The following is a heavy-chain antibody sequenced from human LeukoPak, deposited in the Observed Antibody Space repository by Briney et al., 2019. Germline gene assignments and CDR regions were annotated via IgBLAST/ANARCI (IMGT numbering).Heavy chain of an antibody. CDR3: AKAYGSGSSFDY. Sequence: SVKVSCKASGYTFTSYYMHWVRQAPGQGLEWMGGIIPIFGTANYAQKFQGRVTITADESTSTAYMELSSLRSEDTAVYYCAKAYGSGSSFDYWGQGTLVTVSS. D-gene: IGHD3-10*01. CDR2: IIPIFGTA. J-gene: IGHJ4*02. V-gene: IGHV1-69*13. CDR1: GYTFTSYY.